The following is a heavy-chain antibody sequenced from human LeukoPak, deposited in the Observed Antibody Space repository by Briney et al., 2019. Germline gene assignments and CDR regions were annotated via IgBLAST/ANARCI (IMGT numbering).Heavy chain of an antibody. D-gene: IGHD6-6*01. CDR1: GFPSSGYS. Sequence: PGGSLRLSCAGSGFPSSGYSMNWVRQTPGKGLEWVSSMSILSGITYYAESVKGRFTVSRDNAKNLLHLQMNSLRVEDTAIYYCAREFEYSTSGAGYWGQGTLVTVSS. CDR2: MSILSGIT. J-gene: IGHJ4*02. CDR3: AREFEYSTSGAGY. V-gene: IGHV3-21*01.